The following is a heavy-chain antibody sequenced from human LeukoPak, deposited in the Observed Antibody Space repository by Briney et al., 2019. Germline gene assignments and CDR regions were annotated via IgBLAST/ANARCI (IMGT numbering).Heavy chain of an antibody. D-gene: IGHD3-3*01. CDR3: ARLPITKRAMDV. CDR2: IYYVGSP. Sequence: SETLSLTCSVSGDSIRSGDSYWGWIRQNPWKGLEWIGSIYYVGSPHYNPSLNSRQVTMSVDTLKNQFTLKLTSVTAADTAVYYCARLPITKRAMDVWGQGTTVTVSS. CDR1: GDSIRSGDSY. J-gene: IGHJ6*02. V-gene: IGHV4-39*01.